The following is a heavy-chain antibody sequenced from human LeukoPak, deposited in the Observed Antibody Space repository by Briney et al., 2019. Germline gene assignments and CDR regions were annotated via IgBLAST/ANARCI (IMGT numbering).Heavy chain of an antibody. CDR3: ASPNLSGRMDAFDI. Sequence: PGGTLRLSCAASGFTFSSYGMNWVRQAPGKGLEWVSAISGGGGTTYYADSVKGRFTISRDNSKSTLYMQMKSLRAEDTAVYYCASPNLSGRMDAFDIWGPGTMVTVSS. CDR1: GFTFSSYG. V-gene: IGHV3-23*01. J-gene: IGHJ3*02. D-gene: IGHD2-15*01. CDR2: ISGGGGTT.